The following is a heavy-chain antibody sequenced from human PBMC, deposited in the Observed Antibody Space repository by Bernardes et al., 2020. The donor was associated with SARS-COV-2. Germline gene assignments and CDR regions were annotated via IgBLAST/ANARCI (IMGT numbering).Heavy chain of an antibody. J-gene: IGHJ4*01. Sequence: GGSLRLSCAASGFTFSNAWMNWVRQAPGKGLEWVGHIKRKTDGGTTDYAAPVKGRFTISGDDSKNTMYLQMNSLKTEDTAVYYCTTGAEIYYDSSGFSYYFDFWGHGTTVTVSS. CDR3: TTGAEIYYDSSGFSYYFDF. CDR2: IKRKTDGGTT. CDR1: GFTFSNAW. D-gene: IGHD3-22*01. V-gene: IGHV3-15*07.